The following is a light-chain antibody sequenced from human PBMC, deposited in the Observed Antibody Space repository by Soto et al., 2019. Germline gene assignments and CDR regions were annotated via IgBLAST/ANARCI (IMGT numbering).Light chain of an antibody. V-gene: IGLV1-40*01. CDR1: SSNIGAGYD. J-gene: IGLJ2*01. CDR3: QSYDSSLSVLV. CDR2: GNS. Sequence: QSVLTQPPSVSGAPGQRVTISCTGSSSNIGAGYDVHWYQQLPGTAPKLLIYGNSNRPSGVLDRFSGSKSGTSASLAITGLQAEDEADYYCQSYDSSLSVLVFGGGTKLTVL.